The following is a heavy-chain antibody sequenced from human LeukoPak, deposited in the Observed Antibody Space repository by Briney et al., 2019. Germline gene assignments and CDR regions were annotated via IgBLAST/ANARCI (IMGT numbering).Heavy chain of an antibody. D-gene: IGHD3-10*01. CDR3: ARATGTGEGWFDP. CDR2: INGNSGVT. CDR1: GYTLTNYN. J-gene: IGHJ5*02. Sequence: ASVKVSCRASGYTLTNYNISWVRQAPGQGLEWMGWINGNSGVTKYAQKFQGRVTMTRDTSISTAYMELSSLRSDDTAVYYCARATGTGEGWFDPWGQGTLVTVSS. V-gene: IGHV1-2*02.